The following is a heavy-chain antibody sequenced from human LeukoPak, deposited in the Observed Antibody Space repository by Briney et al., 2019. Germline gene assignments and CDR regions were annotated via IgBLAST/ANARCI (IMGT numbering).Heavy chain of an antibody. CDR2: INHLGHT. V-gene: IGHV3-20*04. CDR1: GFTFNHYA. D-gene: IGHD6-19*01. Sequence: GGSLRLSCTASGFTFNHYAMSWIRQAPGKGLECVASINHLGHTFYADSVKGRFSISRDNARDTLYLQMKGLRAEDTAVYYCTRASSVADDYWGQGTLVTVSS. CDR3: TRASSVADDY. J-gene: IGHJ4*02.